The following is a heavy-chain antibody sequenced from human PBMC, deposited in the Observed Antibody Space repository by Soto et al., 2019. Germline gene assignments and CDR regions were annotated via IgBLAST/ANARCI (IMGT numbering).Heavy chain of an antibody. V-gene: IGHV3-23*01. CDR2: ISKSGDST. CDR1: GVTFTSYA. Sequence: GGSLRLSCAASGVTFTSYAMTWVRQVPGEGLQWVSSISKSGDSTYYADSVKGRFTISRDISKNTLYLQMNSLRVEDTAVYHCAREAAGDWFDPWGQGTLVTVSS. J-gene: IGHJ5*02. CDR3: AREAAGDWFDP. D-gene: IGHD3-10*01.